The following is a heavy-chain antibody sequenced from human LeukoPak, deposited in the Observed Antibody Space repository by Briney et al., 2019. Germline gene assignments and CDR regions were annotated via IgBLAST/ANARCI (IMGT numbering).Heavy chain of an antibody. Sequence: GASVKVSCKASGYTFTSYAMHWVRQAPGQTLEWMGWISAGNGNTKYSQKIQGRVTITRDTSASTAYMELSSLRSEDTAVYYCAKGELELPDYWGQGTLVTVSS. CDR3: AKGELELPDY. CDR2: ISAGNGNT. CDR1: GYTFTSYA. D-gene: IGHD1-7*01. J-gene: IGHJ4*02. V-gene: IGHV1-3*01.